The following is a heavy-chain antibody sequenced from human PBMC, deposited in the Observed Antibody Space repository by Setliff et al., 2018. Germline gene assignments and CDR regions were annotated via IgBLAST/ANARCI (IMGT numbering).Heavy chain of an antibody. CDR2: ISSSSSTI. CDR3: ARDKTIFLSRYYMDV. CDR1: GFTFSSYS. Sequence: GGSLRLSCAASGFTFSSYSMNWVRQAPGKGLEWVPYISSSSSTIYYTDSVKGRFTISRDNAKNSLYLQTNSLRAEDTAVYYCARDKTIFLSRYYMDVWGKGTTVTVSS. D-gene: IGHD3-3*01. J-gene: IGHJ6*03. V-gene: IGHV3-48*01.